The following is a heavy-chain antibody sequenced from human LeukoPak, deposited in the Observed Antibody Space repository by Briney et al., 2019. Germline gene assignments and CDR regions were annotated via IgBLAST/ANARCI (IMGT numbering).Heavy chain of an antibody. J-gene: IGHJ4*02. V-gene: IGHV3-48*02. CDR2: ISSSSSTI. Sequence: GGSLRLSCAASGFTFSSYSMNWVRQAPGKGLEWVSYISSSSSTIYYADSVKGRFTISRDNAKNSLYLQMNSLRDEDTAVYYCAREGEYYDILTGYYGFDYWGQGALVTVSS. D-gene: IGHD3-9*01. CDR3: AREGEYYDILTGYYGFDY. CDR1: GFTFSSYS.